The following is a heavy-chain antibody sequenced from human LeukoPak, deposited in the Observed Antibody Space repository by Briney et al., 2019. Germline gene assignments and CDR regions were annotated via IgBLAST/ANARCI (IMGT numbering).Heavy chain of an antibody. V-gene: IGHV4-4*07. D-gene: IGHD3-22*01. CDR2: INTSGST. CDR1: GGSISSYY. CDR3: ARAGQQDSSGYTAAAFEN. J-gene: IGHJ4*02. Sequence: KPSETLSLTCTVSGGSISSYYWRWIRQPAGKGLEWIGAINTSGSTNYNPSLKSRVTMSGDTSKNQFSLKLLSVTAAGTAGYYWARAGQQDSSGYTAAAFENWGQGTLLTVSS.